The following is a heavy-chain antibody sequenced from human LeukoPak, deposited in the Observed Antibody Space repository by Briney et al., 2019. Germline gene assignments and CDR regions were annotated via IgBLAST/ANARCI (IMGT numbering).Heavy chain of an antibody. Sequence: PGGSLRLSCAASGFTFSSYAMSWVRQAPGKGLEWVSAISGSGGSTYYADSVKGRLTISRDNSKNTLYLQMNSLRAEDTAVYYCAKVRSWGSYPMVIEYYFDYWGQGTLVTVST. D-gene: IGHD1-26*01. CDR2: ISGSGGST. V-gene: IGHV3-23*01. CDR3: AKVRSWGSYPMVIEYYFDY. J-gene: IGHJ4*02. CDR1: GFTFSSYA.